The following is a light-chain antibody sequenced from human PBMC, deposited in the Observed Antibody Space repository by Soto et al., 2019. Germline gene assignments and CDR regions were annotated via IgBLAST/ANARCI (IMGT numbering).Light chain of an antibody. CDR2: EVR. CDR3: SSFTSKSTLI. V-gene: IGLV2-14*01. J-gene: IGLJ2*01. CDR1: TRDVGAYNL. Sequence: QSALTQPASVSGSPGQSITISCAGTTRDVGAYNLVSWYQQHPGRVPQLIIYEVRNRPSGISFRFSGSKSGNTASLTISGLQAEDEADYYCSSFTSKSTLIFGGGTKVTVL.